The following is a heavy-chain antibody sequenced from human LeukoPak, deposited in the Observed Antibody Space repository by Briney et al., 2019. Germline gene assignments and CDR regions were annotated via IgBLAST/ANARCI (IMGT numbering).Heavy chain of an antibody. V-gene: IGHV4-34*01. CDR3: AREGKRRFGELWYFDL. J-gene: IGHJ2*01. D-gene: IGHD3-10*01. Sequence: PTETLSLTCAVYGGSFSGYYWSWIRQPPGKGLEWIGEINHSGSTNYNLSLKSRVTISVDTSKNQFSLKLSSVTAAFTAVYYCAREGKRRFGELWYFDLWGRGTLVTVSS. CDR2: INHSGST. CDR1: GGSFSGYY.